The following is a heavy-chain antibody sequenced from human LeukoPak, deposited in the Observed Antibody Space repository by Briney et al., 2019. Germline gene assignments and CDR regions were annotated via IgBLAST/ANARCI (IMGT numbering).Heavy chain of an antibody. Sequence: SETLSLTCTVSGGSISSGSYYWSWIRPPARKELGWIGRIYTSGSTIYNPSLKSRVTISLDTSKNQFSLKLSSVTAADTAVYYCARDSSLSGWFDPWGQGTLVTVSS. D-gene: IGHD3-10*01. J-gene: IGHJ5*02. CDR2: IYTSGST. CDR1: GGSISSGSYY. CDR3: ARDSSLSGWFDP. V-gene: IGHV4-61*02.